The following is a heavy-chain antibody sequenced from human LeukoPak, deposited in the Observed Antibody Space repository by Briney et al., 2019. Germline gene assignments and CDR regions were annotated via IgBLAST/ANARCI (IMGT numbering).Heavy chain of an antibody. CDR2: IIPIFGTA. V-gene: IGHV1-69*13. J-gene: IGHJ4*02. D-gene: IGHD2-2*01. CDR1: GGTFSSYA. Sequence: GASVKVSCKASGGTFSSYAISWVRQAPGQGLEWMGGIIPIFGTANYAQKFQGRVTITADESTSTAYMELSSLRSEDTAVYYCTRTADYCSSTSCYFDYWGQGTLVTVSS. CDR3: TRTADYCSSTSCYFDY.